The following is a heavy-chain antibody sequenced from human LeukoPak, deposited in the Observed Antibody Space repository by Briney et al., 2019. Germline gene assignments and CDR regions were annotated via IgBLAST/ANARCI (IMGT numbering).Heavy chain of an antibody. J-gene: IGHJ3*02. V-gene: IGHV3-74*01. CDR1: GFTFSSYW. CDR2: INSDGSST. Sequence: GGSLRLSCAASGFTFSSYWMHWVRQAPGKGLVWVSRINSDGSSTSYADSVKGRFTISRDNAKNTLYLQMNSLRAEDTAVYYCARDRGYYDSSGYRGRAFDIWGQGTMVTVSS. D-gene: IGHD3-22*01. CDR3: ARDRGYYDSSGYRGRAFDI.